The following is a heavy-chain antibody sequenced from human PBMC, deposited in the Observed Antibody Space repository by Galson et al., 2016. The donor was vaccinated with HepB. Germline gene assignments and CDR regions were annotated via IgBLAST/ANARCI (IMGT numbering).Heavy chain of an antibody. CDR3: ARDVLRYFDWLLYGGSNYYYYGMDV. CDR1: GFTFRDST. J-gene: IGHJ6*02. Sequence: SLRLSCAASGFTFRDSTMTWVRQAPGKGLEWVSTITGSGVSSYYADSVKGRFTISRDNSKNTLYLQMNSLRAEDTAVYYCARDVLRYFDWLLYGGSNYYYYGMDVWGQGTTVTVSS. D-gene: IGHD3-9*01. CDR2: ITGSGVSS. V-gene: IGHV3-23*01.